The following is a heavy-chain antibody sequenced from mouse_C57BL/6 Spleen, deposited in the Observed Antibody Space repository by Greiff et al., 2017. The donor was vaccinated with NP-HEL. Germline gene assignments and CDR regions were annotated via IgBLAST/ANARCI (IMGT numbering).Heavy chain of an antibody. J-gene: IGHJ1*03. CDR1: GFSFNTYA. Sequence: VQLKQSGGGLVQPKGSLKLSCAASGFSFNTYAMNWVRQAPGKGLEWVARIRSKSNNYATYYADSVEDRFTISRDDSESMLYLQMNNLKTEDTAMYYCVRRGGYDGYFDVWGTGTTVTVSS. D-gene: IGHD2-2*01. V-gene: IGHV10-1*01. CDR3: VRRGGYDGYFDV. CDR2: IRSKSNNYAT.